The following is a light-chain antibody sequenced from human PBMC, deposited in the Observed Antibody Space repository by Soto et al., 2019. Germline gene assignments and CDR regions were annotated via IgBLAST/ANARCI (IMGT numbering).Light chain of an antibody. CDR2: DVS. CDR1: SRDVGGYNS. V-gene: IGLV2-14*01. CDR3: SSYTTCGSYG. J-gene: IGLJ1*01. Sequence: QSVLTQPASVSGSPGLSIAISCTGPSRDVGGYNSVSWYQQQPGKVPKLIIYDVSSRPSGVSNRFSGSKAGNTASLTISGLQAEDECEYYCSSYTTCGSYGFGTGTKLTLL.